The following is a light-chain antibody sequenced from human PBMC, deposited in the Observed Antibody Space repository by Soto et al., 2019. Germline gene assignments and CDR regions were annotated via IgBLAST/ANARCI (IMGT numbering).Light chain of an antibody. CDR1: SSDFGDFNY. CDR2: DVS. J-gene: IGLJ1*01. CDR3: TSYTTSITYD. V-gene: IGLV2-14*03. Sequence: QSVLTQPASVSGSPGQSITISCTGTSSDFGDFNYVFWYQQHPGKAPKLLIYDVSNRPSGVSNRFSGSKSGDTASLTISGLQAEDEADYYCTSYTTSITYDFGTGTKLTVL.